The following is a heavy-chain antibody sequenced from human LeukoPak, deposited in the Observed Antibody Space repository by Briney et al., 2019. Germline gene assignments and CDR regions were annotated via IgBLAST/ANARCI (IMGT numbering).Heavy chain of an antibody. CDR3: AKEIGTSTVTTVDS. D-gene: IGHD4-17*01. Sequence: GGSLRLSCAASGFTFNNYAMNWVRQAPGKGLEWVSEISSIGVSTFYADSVKGCFTISRDNSKNTLCLQMNSLRVEDTALYYCAKEIGTSTVTTVDSWGQGTLVTVSS. CDR1: GFTFNNYA. V-gene: IGHV3-23*01. J-gene: IGHJ4*02. CDR2: ISSIGVST.